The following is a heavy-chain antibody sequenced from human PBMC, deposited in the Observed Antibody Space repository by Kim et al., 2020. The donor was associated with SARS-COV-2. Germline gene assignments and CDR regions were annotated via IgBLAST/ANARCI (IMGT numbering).Heavy chain of an antibody. CDR1: GFTFSSYA. D-gene: IGHD3-10*01. Sequence: GGSLRLSCAASGFTFSSYAMHWVRQAPGKGLEWVAGISYDGSNKYYAYSVKGRFTTSRDNSKNTLYLQMNSLRAEDTAVYYCARSGLTMFRGATPDYW. CDR3: ARSGLTMFRGATPDY. J-gene: IGHJ4*01. V-gene: IGHV3-30*04. CDR2: ISYDGSNK.